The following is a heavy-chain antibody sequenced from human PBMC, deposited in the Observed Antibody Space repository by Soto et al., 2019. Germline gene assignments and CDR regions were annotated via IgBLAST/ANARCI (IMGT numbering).Heavy chain of an antibody. CDR1: GGSFSGYY. CDR2: INHSGST. J-gene: IGHJ5*02. D-gene: IGHD2-15*01. V-gene: IGHV4-34*01. CDR3: ARRQFWYCSGGSCYDWFDP. Sequence: QVQLQQWGAGLLKPSETLSLTCAVYGGSFSGYYWSWIRQPPGKGLEWIGEINHSGSTNYNPSLKIRVTKAEDTSTNHLSLTLSPVTAADTAVYYCARRQFWYCSGGSCYDWFDPWGQGTIVTVSS.